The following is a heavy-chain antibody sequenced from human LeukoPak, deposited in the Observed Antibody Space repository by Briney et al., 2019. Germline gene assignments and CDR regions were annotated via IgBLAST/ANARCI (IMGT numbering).Heavy chain of an antibody. CDR3: ARDQDGTGTTDFDY. CDR2: IYSGGST. D-gene: IGHD1-7*01. CDR1: GFTVSSNY. J-gene: IGHJ4*02. Sequence: GGSLRLSCAASGFTVSSNYMSWVRQAPGKGLEWVSVIYSGGSTYYADSVKGRFTISRDNSKNTLYLQMNSLRAEDTAVYYCARDQDGTGTTDFDYWGQGTLVTVSS. V-gene: IGHV3-53*01.